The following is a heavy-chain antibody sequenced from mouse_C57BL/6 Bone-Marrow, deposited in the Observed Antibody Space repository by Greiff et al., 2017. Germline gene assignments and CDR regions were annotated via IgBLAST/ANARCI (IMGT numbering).Heavy chain of an antibody. Sequence: QVTLKESGPGILQPSQTLSLTCSFSGFSLSTFGMGVGWIRQPSGKGLEWLAHIWWDDDKYYKPALKSRLTISKDTSKNQVLLKIANVDTADTATYYCARGTYYYDSSRFDYWGQGTTLTGSS. D-gene: IGHD1-1*01. CDR3: ARGTYYYDSSRFDY. J-gene: IGHJ2*01. CDR1: GFSLSTFGMG. V-gene: IGHV8-8*01. CDR2: IWWDDDK.